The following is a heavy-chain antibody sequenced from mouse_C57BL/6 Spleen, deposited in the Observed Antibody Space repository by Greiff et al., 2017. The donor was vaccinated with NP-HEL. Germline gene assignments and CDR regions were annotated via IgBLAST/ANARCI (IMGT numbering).Heavy chain of an antibody. CDR1: GYSITSGYY. CDR3: ARDGDGY. J-gene: IGHJ3*01. D-gene: IGHD2-3*01. CDR2: ISYDGSN. V-gene: IGHV3-6*01. Sequence: QSGPGLVKPSQSLSLTCSVTGYSITSGYYWNWIRQFPGNKLEWMGYISYDGSNNYNPSLKNRISITRDTSKNQFFLKLNSVTTEDTATYYCARDGDGYWGQGTLVTVSA.